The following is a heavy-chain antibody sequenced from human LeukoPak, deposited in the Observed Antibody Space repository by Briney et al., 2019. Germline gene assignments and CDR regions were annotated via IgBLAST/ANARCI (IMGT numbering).Heavy chain of an antibody. V-gene: IGHV1-2*02. J-gene: IGHJ4*02. Sequence: ASVKVSCKASGYTFTGYYMHWVRQAPGQGLEWMGWINPNSGGTSYAQKFQGRVTMTRDTSISTAYMELSRLRSDDTAVYYCATSGIAAAGTPFDYWGQGTLVTVSS. CDR1: GYTFTGYY. CDR3: ATSGIAAAGTPFDY. CDR2: INPNSGGT. D-gene: IGHD6-13*01.